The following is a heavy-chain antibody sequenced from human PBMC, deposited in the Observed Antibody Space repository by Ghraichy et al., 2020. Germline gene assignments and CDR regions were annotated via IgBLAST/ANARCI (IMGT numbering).Heavy chain of an antibody. J-gene: IGHJ4*02. D-gene: IGHD6-19*01. V-gene: IGHV4-34*01. Sequence: SETLSLTCAVYGGSFSGYYWSWIRQPPGKGLEWIGEINHSGSTRYNPSLKSRVTISVDTSKNQFSLKLNSVTAADTAVYYCASEGYSSGWFRGTFGYWGQGTLVTVSS. CDR2: INHSGST. CDR1: GGSFSGYY. CDR3: ASEGYSSGWFRGTFGY.